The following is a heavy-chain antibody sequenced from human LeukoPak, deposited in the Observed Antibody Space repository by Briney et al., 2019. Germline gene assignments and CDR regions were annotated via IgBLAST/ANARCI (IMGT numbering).Heavy chain of an antibody. CDR2: ISAYNGNT. V-gene: IGHV1-18*01. D-gene: IGHD3-3*01. J-gene: IGHJ4*02. CDR3: ARDTIGITIFGVVRTFDY. CDR1: GYTFTSYD. Sequence: ASVKVSCKASGYTFTSYDINWVRQATGQGLEWMGWISAYNGNTNYAQKLQGRVTMTTDTSTSTAYMELRSLRSDDTAVYYCARDTIGITIFGVVRTFDYWGQGTLVTVSS.